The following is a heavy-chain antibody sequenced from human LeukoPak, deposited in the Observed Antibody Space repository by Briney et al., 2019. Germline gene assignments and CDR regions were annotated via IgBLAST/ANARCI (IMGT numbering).Heavy chain of an antibody. J-gene: IGHJ4*02. V-gene: IGHV3-30-3*01. CDR3: ARVFLERLTSGYFDN. CDR1: GFTFGEYA. D-gene: IGHD3-3*01. CDR2: ISYDGRQK. Sequence: GGSLRLSCAASGFTFGEYAMHWVRQAPGKGLEWVAVISYDGRQKFYGDSVKGRFTISRDNSKNTVYLQMNSLRNDDTAVYYCARVFLERLTSGYFDNWGQGNLVTVSP.